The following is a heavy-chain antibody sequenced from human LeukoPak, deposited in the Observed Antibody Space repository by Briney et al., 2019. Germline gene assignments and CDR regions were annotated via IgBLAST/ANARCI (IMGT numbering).Heavy chain of an antibody. V-gene: IGHV1-18*01. CDR2: ISAYNGNT. Sequence: GASVKVSCKASGYTFTSYGISWVRQAPGQGLEWMGWISAYNGNTNYAQKLQGRVTMTTDTSTSTAYMELRSLRSDDTAVYYCARDVVVVAATLRTSFDYWGQGTLVTVSS. CDR3: ARDVVVVAATLRTSFDY. CDR1: GYTFTSYG. J-gene: IGHJ4*02. D-gene: IGHD2-15*01.